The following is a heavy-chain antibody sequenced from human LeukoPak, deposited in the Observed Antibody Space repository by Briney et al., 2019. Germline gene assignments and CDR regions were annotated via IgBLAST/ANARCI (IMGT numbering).Heavy chain of an antibody. J-gene: IGHJ5*02. CDR2: IIPIFGTA. Sequence: SVKVSCKASGGTFSSYAISWVRQAPGQGLEWMGGIIPIFGTANYAQKFQGRVTITADESTSTAYMELSSLRSEDTAVYYCAREVRKIVVVPAAIKFNWFDPWGQGTLLTVSS. V-gene: IGHV1-69*13. CDR1: GGTFSSYA. CDR3: AREVRKIVVVPAAIKFNWFDP. D-gene: IGHD2-2*02.